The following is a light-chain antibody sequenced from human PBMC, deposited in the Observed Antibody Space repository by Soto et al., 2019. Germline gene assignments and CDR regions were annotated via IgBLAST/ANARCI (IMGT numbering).Light chain of an antibody. CDR3: QVWDSSYVV. J-gene: IGLJ2*01. CDR2: RDT. V-gene: IGLV3-9*01. Sequence: SYELTQPLSVSLALGQTARITCGGNNIGGKNVHWYQQKPGQAPVLVIFRDTNRPSGIPERFSGSNSGNTATLTISRAQAGDEADYYCQVWDSSYVVFGGGTKLTFL. CDR1: NIGGKN.